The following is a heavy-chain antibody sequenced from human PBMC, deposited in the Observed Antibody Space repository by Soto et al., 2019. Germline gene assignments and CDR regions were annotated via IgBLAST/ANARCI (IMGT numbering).Heavy chain of an antibody. Sequence: GGSLRLSCAASGFTFSAYYMSWIRQAPGKGLEWVGRIKSKTDGGTTDYAAPVKGRFTISRDDSKNTLCLQMNSLKTEDTAVYYCTTTGEDYYDSSGYFIGAFDIWGQGTMVTVSS. CDR2: IKSKTDGGTT. J-gene: IGHJ3*02. CDR1: GFTFSAYY. D-gene: IGHD3-22*01. CDR3: TTTGEDYYDSSGYFIGAFDI. V-gene: IGHV3-15*01.